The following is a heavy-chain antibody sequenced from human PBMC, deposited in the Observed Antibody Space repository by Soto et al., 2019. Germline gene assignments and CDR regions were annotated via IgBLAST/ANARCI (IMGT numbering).Heavy chain of an antibody. CDR2: ISGSGGST. D-gene: IGHD1-26*01. CDR3: AKLPSGGSFRLEWFDP. J-gene: IGHJ5*02. V-gene: IGHV3-23*01. CDR1: GFTFSSYA. Sequence: GGSLRLSCAASGFTFSSYAMSWVRQAPGKGLEWVSAISGSGGSTYYADSVKGRFTISRDNSKNTLYLQMNSLRAEDTAVYYCAKLPSGGSFRLEWFDPWGQGTLVTVSS.